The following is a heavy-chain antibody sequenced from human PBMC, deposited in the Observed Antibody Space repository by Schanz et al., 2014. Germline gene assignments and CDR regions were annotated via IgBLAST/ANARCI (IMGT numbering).Heavy chain of an antibody. V-gene: IGHV3-23*04. CDR1: GFTFSSYW. J-gene: IGHJ4*02. CDR2: ISGSGGST. Sequence: VQLVESGGGLVQPGGSLRLSCAASGFTFSSYWMHWVRQVPGKGLEWVSAISGSGGSTYYADSVKGRFTISRDNSKNTLYLQMNSLRAEDTAVYYCVSVYDSSGYVSFNYWGQGTLVTVSS. CDR3: VSVYDSSGYVSFNY. D-gene: IGHD3-22*01.